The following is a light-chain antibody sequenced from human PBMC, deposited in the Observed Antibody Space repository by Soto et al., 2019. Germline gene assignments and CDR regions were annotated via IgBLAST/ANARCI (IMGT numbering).Light chain of an antibody. V-gene: IGLV2-8*01. CDR1: SRDVGSYSL. J-gene: IGLJ7*01. CDR3: SSYAGSNNFV. Sequence: QSALTQPASVSGPPGQSITLSCTGASRDVGSYSLVSWFQQHPAKAPKLIIYEASKRPSGVPDRFSGSKSGNTASLTVSGLQAEDEADYYCSSYAGSNNFVFGTGTQLTVL. CDR2: EAS.